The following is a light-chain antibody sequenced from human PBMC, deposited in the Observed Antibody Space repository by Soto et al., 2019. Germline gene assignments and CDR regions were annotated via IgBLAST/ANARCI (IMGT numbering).Light chain of an antibody. CDR3: AAWDDSLNGVV. V-gene: IGLV1-36*01. CDR2: YDD. J-gene: IGLJ2*01. Sequence: QSVLPQPPSVSEAPRQRVTISCSGSSSNIGNNAVNWYQQLPGKAPKLLIYYDDLLPSGVSDRFSGSKSGTSASLAISGLQSEDEDDYYCAAWDDSLNGVVFGGGTKLTVL. CDR1: SSNIGNNA.